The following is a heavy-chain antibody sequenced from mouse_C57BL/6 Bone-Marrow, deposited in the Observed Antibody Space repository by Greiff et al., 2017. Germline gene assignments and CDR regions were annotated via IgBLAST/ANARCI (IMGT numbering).Heavy chain of an antibody. CDR3: ARHGAWDYYYCSPSCDY. CDR2: FYPGSGSI. Sequence: VQLQQSGAELVKPGASVKLSCKASGYTFTEYTIHWVKQRSGQGLEWIGWFYPGSGSIKYNEKFKDKATLTADKSSSTVYMELSRLTSEVSAVYFCARHGAWDYYYCSPSCDYWGQGTTRTVSS. CDR1: GYTFTEYT. V-gene: IGHV1-62-2*01. J-gene: IGHJ2*01. D-gene: IGHD1-1*01.